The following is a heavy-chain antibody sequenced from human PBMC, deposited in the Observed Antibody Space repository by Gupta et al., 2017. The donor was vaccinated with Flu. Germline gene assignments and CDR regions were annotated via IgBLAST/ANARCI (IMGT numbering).Heavy chain of an antibody. CDR1: GDPFSSNS. CDR2: ILPVIGAT. D-gene: IGHD2-21*02. J-gene: IGHJ1*01. CDR3: VRLTACGGDCYYFQH. Sequence: QAQLVQSGAEVTQSGSSVKVSCKASGDPFSSNSFSWVRQAPGQGLEWMGGILPVIGATNYAQEFQGRVTITADEATSTVYMEVSSLNSDDTAVYYCVRLTACGGDCYYFQHWGQGTLVTVPS. V-gene: IGHV1-69*01.